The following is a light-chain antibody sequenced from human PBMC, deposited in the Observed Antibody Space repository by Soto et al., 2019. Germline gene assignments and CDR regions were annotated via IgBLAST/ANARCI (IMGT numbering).Light chain of an antibody. Sequence: IVMTNPPATSSVSPGEKATLSCRASQRVSTNLAWYHQKPGQVPRLLIYGASTSATGIPARFSGSGSGTEFTLTISSVQSEDFAVYYCQQYNNWPLSFGGVTKVEI. CDR1: QRVSTN. J-gene: IGKJ4*01. CDR3: QQYNNWPLS. CDR2: GAS. V-gene: IGKV3-15*01.